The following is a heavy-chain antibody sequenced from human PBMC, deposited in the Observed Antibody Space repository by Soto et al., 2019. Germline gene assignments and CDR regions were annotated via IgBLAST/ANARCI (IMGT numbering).Heavy chain of an antibody. V-gene: IGHV5-51*01. Sequence: GESLKISCKGSGYSFTSYWIGWVRQMPGKGLGWMGIIYPGDSDTRYSPSFQGQVTISADKSISTAYLQWSSLRPEDTAVYSCARAGVYSDSSDYYHGMDVWGPGTTVTVSS. D-gene: IGHD6-6*01. J-gene: IGHJ6*02. CDR3: ARAGVYSDSSDYYHGMDV. CDR1: GYSFTSYW. CDR2: IYPGDSDT.